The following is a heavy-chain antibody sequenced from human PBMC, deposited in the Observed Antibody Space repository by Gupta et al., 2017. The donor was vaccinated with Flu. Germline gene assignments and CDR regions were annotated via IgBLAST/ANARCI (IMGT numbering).Heavy chain of an antibody. Sequence: VQLLESGGGLIQPGGSLRLSCAASGFSFNNYAMTWVRQAPRKGLEWVSTISARGISTYFADSVKGRVTISRDNSKSTLYLQINSLRAGDTAVYYCAKGGRGVIPAAILDSWGQGTLVTVSS. D-gene: IGHD2-2*01. CDR1: GFSFNNYA. CDR3: AKGGRGVIPAAILDS. CDR2: ISARGIST. J-gene: IGHJ4*02. V-gene: IGHV3-23*01.